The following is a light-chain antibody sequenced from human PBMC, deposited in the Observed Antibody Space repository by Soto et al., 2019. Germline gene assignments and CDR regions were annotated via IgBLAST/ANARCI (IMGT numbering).Light chain of an antibody. J-gene: IGKJ1*01. CDR2: DAS. Sequence: DIPMTQSPSTLSASVGDRVTITCRASQSLSTWLAWYQQTPGKAPKLLIYDASSLESGVPSRFSGSGSGTEFTLTISSLQPDDFATYYCQQYNSYSTFGQGTKVEIK. V-gene: IGKV1-5*01. CDR1: QSLSTW. CDR3: QQYNSYST.